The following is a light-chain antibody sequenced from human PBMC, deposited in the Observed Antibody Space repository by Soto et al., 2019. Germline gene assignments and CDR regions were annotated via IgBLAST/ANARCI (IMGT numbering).Light chain of an antibody. CDR3: QQRSSAIT. J-gene: IGKJ5*01. CDR1: QSVSSY. Sequence: VRTQSPATLSVSPGETATLSCRASQSVSSYLAWYQQKPGQAPRLLIYDASNRATGIPARFSGRGSGTDFTLTISSLEPEDFAVYYCQQRSSAITFGQGTRLEI. V-gene: IGKV3-11*01. CDR2: DAS.